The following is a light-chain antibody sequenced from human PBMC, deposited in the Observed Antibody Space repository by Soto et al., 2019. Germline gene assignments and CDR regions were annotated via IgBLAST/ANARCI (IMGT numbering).Light chain of an antibody. CDR1: QSVSMW. J-gene: IGKJ1*01. V-gene: IGKV1-5*01. Sequence: DIQLTQSPSSLSASVGDRVTITCRASQSVSMWLAWYQQKSGKAPNLLIYDASTLESGVPSRFSGSGSGTEFTLTISSLQPEDFATYYCQQFHSFSRTFGQGTKVDNK. CDR2: DAS. CDR3: QQFHSFSRT.